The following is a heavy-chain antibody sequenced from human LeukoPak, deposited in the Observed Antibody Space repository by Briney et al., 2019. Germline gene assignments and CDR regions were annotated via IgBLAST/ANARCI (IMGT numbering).Heavy chain of an antibody. J-gene: IGHJ3*02. CDR3: ARRVQDTFDI. V-gene: IGHV4-59*08. CDR2: SHYSGST. D-gene: IGHD4/OR15-4a*01. CDR1: GGSISSYY. Sequence: SETLSLTCSVSGGSISSYYWSWIRQPPGKGLEWIGYSHYSGSTNYNPSPKSRVTISIDTSKNQFSLKLSSVTAADTAVYYCARRVQDTFDIWGQGTIVTLSS.